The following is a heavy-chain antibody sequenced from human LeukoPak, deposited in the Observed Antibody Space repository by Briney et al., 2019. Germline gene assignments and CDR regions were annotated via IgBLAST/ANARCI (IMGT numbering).Heavy chain of an antibody. CDR2: IYYIGST. CDR3: ASRTWADAYFQH. J-gene: IGHJ1*01. Sequence: SETLSLTCTVSGGSISSSSYYWGWIRQPPGKGLEWIGCIYYIGSTHYNPSLKSRVTISVDTSKNQFSLKLSSVTAADTAVYYFASRTWADAYFQHWGKGALVNVSS. D-gene: IGHD1/OR15-1a*01. V-gene: IGHV4-39*01. CDR1: GGSISSSSYY.